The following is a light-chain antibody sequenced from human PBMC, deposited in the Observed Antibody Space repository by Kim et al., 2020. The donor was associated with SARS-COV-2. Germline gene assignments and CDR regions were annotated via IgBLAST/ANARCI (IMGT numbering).Light chain of an antibody. CDR1: QSVSGSY. CDR2: GAS. V-gene: IGKV3-20*01. Sequence: PGERVTLACRASQSVSGSYLAWYQQKPGQAPRLLIYGASSRATGIPDRFSGSQSGTDFTLTISRLEPEDFAVYYCQQYGSSPPITFGGGTKVDIK. J-gene: IGKJ4*01. CDR3: QQYGSSPPIT.